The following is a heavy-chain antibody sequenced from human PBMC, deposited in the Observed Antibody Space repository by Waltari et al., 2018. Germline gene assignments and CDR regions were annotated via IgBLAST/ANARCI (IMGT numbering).Heavy chain of an antibody. CDR2: IYSGGSST. CDR3: ARLVGVYDAFDI. Sequence: EVQLLESGGGLVQPGGSLRLSCAASGFTFSSYAMRWVRQAPGKGLEWVSVIYSGGSSTYYADSVKGRFTISRDNSKNTLYLQMNSLRAEDTAVYYCARLVGVYDAFDIWGQGTMVTVSS. V-gene: IGHV3-23*03. CDR1: GFTFSSYA. D-gene: IGHD1-26*01. J-gene: IGHJ3*02.